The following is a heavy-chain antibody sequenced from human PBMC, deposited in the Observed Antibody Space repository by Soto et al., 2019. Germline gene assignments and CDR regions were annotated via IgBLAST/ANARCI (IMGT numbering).Heavy chain of an antibody. CDR2: IRSKANSYAT. J-gene: IGHJ4*02. V-gene: IGHV3-73*01. CDR1: GFTFSGSA. D-gene: IGHD6-25*01. CDR3: TRHVSANGFDY. Sequence: EVQLEESGGGLVQPGGSLKLSCAASGFTFSGSAMHWVRQASGKGLEWVGRIRSKANSYATAYAASVTGRFTISRDDSKNTAYLQMNSLKTEDTAVYYCTRHVSANGFDYWGPGTLVTVSS.